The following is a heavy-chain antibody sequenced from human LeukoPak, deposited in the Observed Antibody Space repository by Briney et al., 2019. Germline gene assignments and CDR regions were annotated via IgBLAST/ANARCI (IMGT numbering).Heavy chain of an antibody. CDR1: GYTFTSYY. CDR2: INPSGGNT. CDR3: ARGSGHGDYTHGY. D-gene: IGHD4-17*01. V-gene: IGHV1-46*01. J-gene: IGHJ4*02. Sequence: GASVKVSCKASGYTFTSYYMHWVRQAPGQGLEWMGIINPSGGNTGYAQKFQGRVTMTRNTSISTAYMELSSLRSEDTAVYYCARGSGHGDYTHGYWGQGTLVTVSS.